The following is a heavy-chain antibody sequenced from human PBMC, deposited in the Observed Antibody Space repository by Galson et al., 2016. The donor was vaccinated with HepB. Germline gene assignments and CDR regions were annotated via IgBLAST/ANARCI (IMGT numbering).Heavy chain of an antibody. V-gene: IGHV3-72*01. CDR1: GFNLKAYH. CDR3: ARGGYNDY. J-gene: IGHJ4*02. CDR2: SKDRASSYSR. Sequence: SLRLSCAASGFNLKAYHMDWVRQAPGKGLEWIARSKDRASSYSRHYAASVEGRFIISRDDAKTSVYLYMNSLKTEDTAVYYCARGGYNDYWGQGTLVSVSS. D-gene: IGHD3-22*01.